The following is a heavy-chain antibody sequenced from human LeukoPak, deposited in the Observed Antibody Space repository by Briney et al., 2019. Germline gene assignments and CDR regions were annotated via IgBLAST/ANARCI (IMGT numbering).Heavy chain of an antibody. J-gene: IGHJ4*02. CDR1: GFTVSSNY. CDR3: AKLKGWYGEGYFDY. D-gene: IGHD3-10*01. Sequence: PGGSLRHSCAASGFTVSSNYMSWVRQAPGKGLEWVSVIYSDGRTYYADSVKGRFSISRDNSKNTLYLQMDTLRAEDTAVYYCAKLKGWYGEGYFDYWGQGTLVTVSA. CDR2: IYSDGRT. V-gene: IGHV3-53*01.